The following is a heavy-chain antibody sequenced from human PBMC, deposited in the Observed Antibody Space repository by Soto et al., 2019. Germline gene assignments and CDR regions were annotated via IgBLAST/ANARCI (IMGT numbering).Heavy chain of an antibody. Sequence: QVHLVESGGGVVQPGRSLRLSCAASGFTFSNYAMHWVRQAPGKGLGWVAVISYDGSDKYNANSVKGRFTISRDNSKNTLYLQMNSLRAEDTAVYYCARDTGPNGYNYYSFGMDVWGQGTTVTVSS. CDR3: ARDTGPNGYNYYSFGMDV. J-gene: IGHJ6*02. CDR1: GFTFSNYA. D-gene: IGHD5-18*01. CDR2: ISYDGSDK. V-gene: IGHV3-30-3*01.